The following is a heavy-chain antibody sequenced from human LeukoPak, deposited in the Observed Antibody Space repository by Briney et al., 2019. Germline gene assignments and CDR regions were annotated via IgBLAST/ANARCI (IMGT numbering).Heavy chain of an antibody. D-gene: IGHD5-18*01. CDR1: GFTFSIHW. J-gene: IGHJ4*02. V-gene: IGHV3-74*03. CDR3: VKGYNYGYSWDY. Sequence: PGGSLRLSCAAPGFTFSIHWMHWVRQAPGKGPVWVAHINSDGSSTTYADSVKGRFIISRDNAGNTLYLQMNSLRAEDTAVYCCVKGYNYGYSWDYWGQGTLVTVSS. CDR2: INSDGSST.